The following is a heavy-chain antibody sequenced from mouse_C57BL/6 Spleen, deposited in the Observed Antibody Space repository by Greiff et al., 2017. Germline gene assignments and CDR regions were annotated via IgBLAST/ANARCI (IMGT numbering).Heavy chain of an antibody. V-gene: IGHV5-4*01. J-gene: IGHJ4*01. CDR1: GFTFSSYA. CDR3: ARDEGLRAMDY. D-gene: IGHD2-2*01. CDR2: ISDGGSYT. Sequence: DVKLVESGGGLVKPGGSLKLSCAASGFTFSSYAMSWVRQTPEKRLEWVATISDGGSYTYYPDNVKGRFTISRDNAKNNLYLQMSHLKSEDTAMYYCARDEGLRAMDYWGQGTSVTVSS.